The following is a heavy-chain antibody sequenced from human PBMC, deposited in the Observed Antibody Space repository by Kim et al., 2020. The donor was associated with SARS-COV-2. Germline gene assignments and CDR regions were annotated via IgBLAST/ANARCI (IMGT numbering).Heavy chain of an antibody. CDR1: GGSISSSSYY. D-gene: IGHD6-6*01. CDR3: ARVEQQLVQGYYYGMDV. CDR2: IYYSGST. J-gene: IGHJ6*02. V-gene: IGHV4-39*01. Sequence: SETLSLTCTVSGGSISSSSYYWGWIRQPPGKGLEWIGSIYYSGSTYYNPSLKSRVTISVDTSKNQFSLKLSSVTAADTAVYYCARVEQQLVQGYYYGMDVWGQGTTVTVSS.